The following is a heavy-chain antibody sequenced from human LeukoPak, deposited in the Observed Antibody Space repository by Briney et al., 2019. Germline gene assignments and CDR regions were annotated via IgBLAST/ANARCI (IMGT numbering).Heavy chain of an antibody. CDR1: GGSISSGDYY. J-gene: IGHJ4*02. CDR2: IYYSGST. D-gene: IGHD2-15*01. V-gene: IGHV4-30-4*08. CDR3: AREDPLVAARGLDY. Sequence: SETLSLTCTVSGGSISSGDYYWSWIRQPPGKGLEWIGYIYYSGSTYYNPSLKSRVTVSVDTSKNQFSLKLSSVTAADTAVYYCAREDPLVAARGLDYWGQGTLVTVSS.